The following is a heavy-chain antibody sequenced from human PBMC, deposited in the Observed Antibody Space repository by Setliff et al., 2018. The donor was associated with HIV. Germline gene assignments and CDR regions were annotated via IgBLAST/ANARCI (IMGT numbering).Heavy chain of an antibody. CDR1: GFTFSNYG. D-gene: IGHD1-1*01. Sequence: GGSLRLSCAASGFTFSNYGMNWVRQAPGKGLEWVSSINGNGRSTNYADSVRGRFAISRDNAKNSLFLQMNSLRPEDTAVYYCARGGHNWNSDYWGHGTLGTVSS. CDR3: ARGGHNWNSDY. J-gene: IGHJ4*01. CDR2: INGNGRST. V-gene: IGHV3-21*06.